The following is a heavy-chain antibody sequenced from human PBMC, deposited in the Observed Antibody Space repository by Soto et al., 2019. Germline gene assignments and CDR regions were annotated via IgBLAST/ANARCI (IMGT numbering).Heavy chain of an antibody. Sequence: GGSLRLSCAASGFTFSSNYMHWVRQAPGKGLVWVSRINGDSGSTTYADSVKGRFTISRDNAKNSLYLQMNSLRAEDTALYYCAKDPGDYYGSGSYDYWGQGTLVTVSS. D-gene: IGHD3-10*01. CDR2: INGDSGST. CDR1: GFTFSSNY. V-gene: IGHV3-74*01. CDR3: AKDPGDYYGSGSYDY. J-gene: IGHJ4*02.